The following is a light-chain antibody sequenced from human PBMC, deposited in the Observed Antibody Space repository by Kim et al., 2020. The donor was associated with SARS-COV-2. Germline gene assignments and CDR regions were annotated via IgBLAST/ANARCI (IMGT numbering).Light chain of an antibody. CDR1: QNVTSNC. V-gene: IGKV3-20*01. CDR3: HQYASAPRT. CDR2: GAS. J-gene: IGKJ1*01. Sequence: SPGEKAPLSCRASQNVTSNCLAWYQQKPGQAPRPLIYGASRKGTGIPDRFSCSGSGTDFTLIIWRLEPEDFAVYYCHQYASAPRTFGQGTQVDIK.